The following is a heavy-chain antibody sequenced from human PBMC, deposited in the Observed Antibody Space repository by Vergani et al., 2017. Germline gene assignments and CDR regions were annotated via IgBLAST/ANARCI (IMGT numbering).Heavy chain of an antibody. CDR3: ARGRITMIVVVTPDAFDS. D-gene: IGHD3-22*01. V-gene: IGHV1-69*12. CDR1: GDTFSRYA. J-gene: IGHJ3*02. CDR2: SIPIFCTA. Sequence: QVQLVQSGAEVKTPGSSVKVSCKASGDTFSRYAISWVRQAPGQGLVWMGGSIPIFCTANYAQKFQGRVTITADESTSTAYRELSSLRSKDTAVYYCARGRITMIVVVTPDAFDSWGQGTMVTVSS.